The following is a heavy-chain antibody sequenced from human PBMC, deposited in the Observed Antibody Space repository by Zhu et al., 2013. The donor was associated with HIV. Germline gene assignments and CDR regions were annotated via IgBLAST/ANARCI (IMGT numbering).Heavy chain of an antibody. CDR1: GYVFSNYG. V-gene: IGHV1-18*01. CDR3: ARDLIYCFTPTCIHVDY. D-gene: IGHD3-9*01. J-gene: IGHJ4*02. Sequence: QVQLVQSGGEVKKPGASVNVSCKALGYVFSNYGISWVRQAPGQGLEWMGWISPHNGVTKYAQNFQGRVIMTTDSATNTAHMELRSLTSDDTAVYYCARDLIYCFTPTCIHVDYWGQGTLVTISS. CDR2: ISPHNGVT.